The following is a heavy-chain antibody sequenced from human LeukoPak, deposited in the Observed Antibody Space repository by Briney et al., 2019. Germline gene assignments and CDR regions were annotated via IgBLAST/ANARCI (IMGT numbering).Heavy chain of an antibody. J-gene: IGHJ4*02. CDR3: AKDIGTDSSGFYFFDY. CDR1: GLTFSSYA. CDR2: ISGSGGST. D-gene: IGHD3-22*01. Sequence: PGGSLTLSCAPSGLTFSSYAISCVRHPRGEGREWLTSISGSGGSTNYVDCVKGRFTITRDNSKNTLYLKMNSLRAEDTAVYYCAKDIGTDSSGFYFFDYCGQGTLVTVSS. V-gene: IGHV3-23*01.